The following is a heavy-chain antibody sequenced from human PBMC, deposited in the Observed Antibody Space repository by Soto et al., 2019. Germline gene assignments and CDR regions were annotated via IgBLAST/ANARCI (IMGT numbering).Heavy chain of an antibody. Sequence: QITLKESGPTLVKPTQTLTLTCTFSGFSLSTHTVGVAWIRQPPGKALEWLALIYWDDDKRYRPSLKSRLTITSDTSKNQVVLTMTNMDPVDTATYCCAHIVTFDFRGYHLEFWGPGILVTVSS. J-gene: IGHJ4*02. CDR2: IYWDDDK. V-gene: IGHV2-5*02. CDR1: GFSLSTHTVG. CDR3: AHIVTFDFRGYHLEF. D-gene: IGHD3-9*01.